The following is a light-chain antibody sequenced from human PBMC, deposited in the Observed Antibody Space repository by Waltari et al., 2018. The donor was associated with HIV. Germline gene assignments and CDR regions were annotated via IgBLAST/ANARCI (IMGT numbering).Light chain of an antibody. CDR3: ATWDDRLNAWV. V-gene: IGLV1-44*01. Sequence: QSVLTQPPSASGAPGQRVTLSCSVSSPNIGTNPVNRSQKVPGTAPNLVIDSNNQRPSGVPDGLSGSMSGTSASWAISELKSEDEADYYCATWDDRLNAWVFGGGTKLTVL. CDR2: SNN. J-gene: IGLJ3*02. CDR1: SPNIGTNP.